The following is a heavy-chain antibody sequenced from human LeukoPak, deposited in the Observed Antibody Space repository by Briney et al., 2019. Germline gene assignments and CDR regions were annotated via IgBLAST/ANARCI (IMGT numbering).Heavy chain of an antibody. CDR3: ARTTPPRIFWFDP. CDR2: ISAYNGNT. CDR1: GYTFTSYG. D-gene: IGHD2-15*01. Sequence: ASVNVSCKASGYTFTSYGISWVRQAPGQGLEWVGWISAYNGNTNYAQKLQGRVTMTTDTSTRTAYMELRSLRSDDTAVSYCARTTPPRIFWFDPWGQGTLVTVSS. J-gene: IGHJ5*02. V-gene: IGHV1-18*01.